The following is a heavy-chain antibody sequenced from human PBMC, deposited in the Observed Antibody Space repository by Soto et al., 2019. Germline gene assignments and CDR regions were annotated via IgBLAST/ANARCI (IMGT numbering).Heavy chain of an antibody. J-gene: IGHJ6*02. V-gene: IGHV4-34*01. CDR3: ASSRVRGYGMDV. Sequence: QVQLQQWGAGLLKPSETLSLTCAVYGGSFSGYYWSWIRQPPGKGLEWIGEINHSGSTNYNPSLKSRVTISVDTSKNQFSLKLSSVTAADTAVYYCASSRVRGYGMDVWGQGTTVTVSS. CDR2: INHSGST. D-gene: IGHD3-10*01. CDR1: GGSFSGYY.